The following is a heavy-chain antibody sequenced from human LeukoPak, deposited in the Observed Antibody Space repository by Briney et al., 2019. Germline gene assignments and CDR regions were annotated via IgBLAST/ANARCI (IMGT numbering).Heavy chain of an antibody. J-gene: IGHJ4*02. V-gene: IGHV4-61*02. Sequence: SETLSLTCTVSGGSISSGSYYWSWIRQPAGKGLEWIGRIYTSGSTNYNPSLKSRVTISVDTSKNQFSLKLSSVTAADTAVYYCARTPAWEWLFHDYWGQGTLVTVSS. CDR1: GGSISSGSYY. CDR2: IYTSGST. D-gene: IGHD3-3*01. CDR3: ARTPAWEWLFHDY.